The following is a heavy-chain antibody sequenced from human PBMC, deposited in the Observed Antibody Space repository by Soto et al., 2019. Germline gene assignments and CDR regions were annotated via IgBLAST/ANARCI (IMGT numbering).Heavy chain of an antibody. D-gene: IGHD3-16*01. CDR2: IYYSGST. CDR1: GGSISSSSYY. V-gene: IGHV4-39*02. CDR3: AREFPYYVSSDSYLDY. Sequence: SETLSLTCTVSGGSISSSSYYWGWIRQPPGKGLEWIGSIYYSGSTYYNPSLKSRVTISVDTSKNQFSLKLSSVTAADTAVYYCAREFPYYVSSDSYLDYWGQGALVTVSS. J-gene: IGHJ4*02.